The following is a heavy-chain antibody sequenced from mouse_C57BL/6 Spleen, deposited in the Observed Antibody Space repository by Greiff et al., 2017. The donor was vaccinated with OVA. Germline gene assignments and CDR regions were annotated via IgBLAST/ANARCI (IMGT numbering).Heavy chain of an antibody. CDR1: GYTFTSYG. J-gene: IGHJ1*03. CDR3: ARSSGSSPNWYVDV. Sequence: QVQLQQSGAELARPGASVKLSCKASGYTFTSYGISWVKQRTGQGLEWIGEIYPRSGNTYYNEKFKGKATLTADKSSSTAYMELRSLTSEDSAVYFCARSSGSSPNWYVDVWGTGTTVTVSS. D-gene: IGHD1-1*01. CDR2: IYPRSGNT. V-gene: IGHV1-81*01.